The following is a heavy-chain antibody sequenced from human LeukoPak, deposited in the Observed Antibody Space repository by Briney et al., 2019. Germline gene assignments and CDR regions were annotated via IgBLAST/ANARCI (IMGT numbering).Heavy chain of an antibody. D-gene: IGHD3-9*01. J-gene: IGHJ6*03. CDR3: AAATDIYYYYMDV. CDR1: GGSISSYY. V-gene: IGHV4-4*09. CDR2: IYTSGST. Sequence: ASETLSLTCTVSGGSISSYYWSWIRQPPGKGLEWIGYIYTSGSTNYNPSLKSRVTISVDTSKNQFSLKLSSVAAADTAVYYCAAATDIYYYYMDVWGKGTTVTVSS.